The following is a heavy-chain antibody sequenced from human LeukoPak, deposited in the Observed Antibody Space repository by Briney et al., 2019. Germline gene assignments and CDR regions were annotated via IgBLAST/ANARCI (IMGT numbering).Heavy chain of an antibody. V-gene: IGHV4-59*08. Sequence: SETLSLTCSVSGGSISSYYWSWIRQPPGKGLEWIGYIYYIGITNYNPSLKSRVTISVDMSKNQFSLKLSSVTAADTAVYYCASQAQDYYDSSGYFDYWGQGTLVTVSS. D-gene: IGHD3-22*01. J-gene: IGHJ4*02. CDR2: IYYIGIT. CDR3: ASQAQDYYDSSGYFDY. CDR1: GGSISSYY.